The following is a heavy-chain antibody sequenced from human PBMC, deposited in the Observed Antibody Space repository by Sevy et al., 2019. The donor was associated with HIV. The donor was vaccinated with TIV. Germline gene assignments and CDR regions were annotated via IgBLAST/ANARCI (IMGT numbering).Heavy chain of an antibody. V-gene: IGHV4-4*02. CDR2: IYRSGST. D-gene: IGHD3-22*01. CDR3: ASWGFSYDSSRYYPLLAFDI. CDR1: GGSISSSNW. Sequence: SESLSLTCAVSGGSISSSNWWSWVRQPPGKGLEWIGEIYRSGSTNYNPSLKSRVTTSVDKSKNQFSLKLSSVTAADTAVSYSASWGFSYDSSRYYPLLAFDIWGQGTMVRVSS. J-gene: IGHJ3*02.